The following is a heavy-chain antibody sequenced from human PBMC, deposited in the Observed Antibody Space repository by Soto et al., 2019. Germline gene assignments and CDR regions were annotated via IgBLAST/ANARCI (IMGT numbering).Heavy chain of an antibody. J-gene: IGHJ6*02. CDR1: GFTFDDYG. Sequence: GGSLRLSCAASGFTFDDYGMSWVRQAPGKGLEWVSGINWNGGSTGYADSVKGRFTISRDNAKNSRYLQMNSLRAEDTALYYCARHYYDSSGYGVDYYYCMDVWGQGTTVTVSS. D-gene: IGHD3-22*01. CDR3: ARHYYDSSGYGVDYYYCMDV. CDR2: INWNGGST. V-gene: IGHV3-20*04.